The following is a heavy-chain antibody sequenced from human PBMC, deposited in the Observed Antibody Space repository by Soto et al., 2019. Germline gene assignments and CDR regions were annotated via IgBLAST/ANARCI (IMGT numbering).Heavy chain of an antibody. CDR2: IKPNSGDT. V-gene: IGHV1-2*02. D-gene: IGHD5-18*01. Sequence: ASVKSSCKASGYALTGFYMQWVRQAPGQGLEWMGCIKPNSGDTRYAQKFQGRVTMTRDTSIYTADMDLSRLRCEETSIYSCARQLDITMLTDYWGQGNMVTVSS. J-gene: IGHJ4*02. CDR3: ARQLDITMLTDY. CDR1: GYALTGFY.